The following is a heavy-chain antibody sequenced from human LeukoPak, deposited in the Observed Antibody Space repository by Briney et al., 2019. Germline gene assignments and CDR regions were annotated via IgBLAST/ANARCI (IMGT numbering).Heavy chain of an antibody. D-gene: IGHD5-12*01. CDR3: ARVGYSGYDLIY. CDR2: ISSSSSYI. J-gene: IGHJ4*02. V-gene: IGHV3-21*01. Sequence: GGSLRLSCAASGFTFSSYSMNWVRQAPGKGLEWVSSISSSSSYIYYADSVKGRFTISRDNAKNSLYLQMNSPRAEDTAVYYCARVGYSGYDLIYWGQGTLVTVSS. CDR1: GFTFSSYS.